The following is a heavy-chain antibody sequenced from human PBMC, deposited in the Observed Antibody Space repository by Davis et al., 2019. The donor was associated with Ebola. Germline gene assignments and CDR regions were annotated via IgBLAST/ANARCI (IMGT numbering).Heavy chain of an antibody. J-gene: IGHJ6*02. Sequence: ASVKVSCKASGYTFTSYYMHWVRQAPGQGLEWMGIINPSGGSTSYAQKFQGRVTMTRDTSTSTVYMELGSLRSEDTAVYYCARGVSKGDYVLYYYGMDVWGQGATVTVSS. CDR1: GYTFTSYY. D-gene: IGHD4-17*01. CDR2: INPSGGST. CDR3: ARGVSKGDYVLYYYGMDV. V-gene: IGHV1-46*01.